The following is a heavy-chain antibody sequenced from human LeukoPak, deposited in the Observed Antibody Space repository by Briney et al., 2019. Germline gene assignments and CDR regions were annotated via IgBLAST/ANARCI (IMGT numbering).Heavy chain of an antibody. Sequence: PGGSLRLSCAASGFTFTNYAMHWVRQAPGKGLEWVAFIHYTGSNTYYADSVKGRFTISRDNSKNTLYLLLNSLRTEDTAVYYCAKAYCASTTCYGGGKIDDCGQGTLVTVSS. D-gene: IGHD2-2*01. CDR1: GFTFTNYA. V-gene: IGHV3-30*02. CDR3: AKAYCASTTCYGGGKIDD. J-gene: IGHJ4*02. CDR2: IHYTGSNT.